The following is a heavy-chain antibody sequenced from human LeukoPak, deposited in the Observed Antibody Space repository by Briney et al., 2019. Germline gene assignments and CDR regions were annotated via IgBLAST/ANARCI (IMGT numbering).Heavy chain of an antibody. CDR3: AKGAATMWDC. J-gene: IGHJ4*02. CDR1: GFTFISHA. CDR2: ISSSGGST. D-gene: IGHD5-12*01. Sequence: PGGSLRLYCAASGFTFISHAMSWVGQGPGKGLEWVSGISSSGGSTYYADSVKGRFTIARDNSKTTLYLQMNSLRGEDTALSYCAKGAATMWDCSGQGILVTVS. V-gene: IGHV3-23*01.